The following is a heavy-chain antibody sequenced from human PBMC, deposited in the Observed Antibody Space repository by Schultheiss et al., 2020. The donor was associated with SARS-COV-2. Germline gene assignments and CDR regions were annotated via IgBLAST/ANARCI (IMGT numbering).Heavy chain of an antibody. Sequence: GGSLRLSCAASGFTFSNYSMHWVRQDPGKGLEYVSAISSNGGSTYYADSVKGRFTLSRDNSKNTLYLQMGRLRVEDMAVYYCARGSPRLFSAYDFLSDGMDVWGQGTTVTVSS. CDR3: ARGSPRLFSAYDFLSDGMDV. CDR1: GFTFSNYS. J-gene: IGHJ6*02. V-gene: IGHV3-64*02. CDR2: ISSNGGST. D-gene: IGHD5-12*01.